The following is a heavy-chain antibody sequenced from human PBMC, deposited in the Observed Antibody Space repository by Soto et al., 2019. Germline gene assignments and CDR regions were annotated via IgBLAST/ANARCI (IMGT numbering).Heavy chain of an antibody. Sequence: EVQLVESGGGLIQPGGSLRLSCAVSGFTVSNNYMSWVRQAPGKGLEGVSVIYSGGYTAYGDSVKGRFTISRDNSKTTIFLQMKSRGAADPAVFFCATNPGGGGYWGQGTLVTVSS. J-gene: IGHJ4*02. D-gene: IGHD3-10*01. CDR1: GFTVSNNY. CDR2: IYSGGYT. CDR3: ATNPGGGGY. V-gene: IGHV3-53*01.